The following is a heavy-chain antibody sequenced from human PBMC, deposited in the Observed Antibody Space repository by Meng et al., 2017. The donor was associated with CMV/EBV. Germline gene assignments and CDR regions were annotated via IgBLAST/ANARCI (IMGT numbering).Heavy chain of an antibody. CDR2: INHSGST. CDR1: GGSFSGYY. V-gene: IGHV4-34*01. CDR3: ARDRRRYYDFWSGDAFDI. J-gene: IGHJ3*02. Sequence: SETLSLTCAVYGGSFSGYYWSWIRQPPGKGLEWIGEINHSGSTNYNPSLKSRVTISVDTSKNQFSLKLSSVTAADTAVYYCARDRRRYYDFWSGDAFDIWGQGTMVTVSS. D-gene: IGHD3-3*01.